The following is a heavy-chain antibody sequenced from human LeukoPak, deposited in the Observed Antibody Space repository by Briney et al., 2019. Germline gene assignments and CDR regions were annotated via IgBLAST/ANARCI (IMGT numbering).Heavy chain of an antibody. V-gene: IGHV4-38-2*02. CDR2: IFHSGTT. J-gene: IGHJ4*02. D-gene: IGHD5-12*01. Sequence: SETLSLTCTVSGFSISSGYYWGWIRQPPGKGLEWIGSIFHSGTTYYNPSLKSRVTISVDTSKNHFSLKLSSVTAADTAVYYCARSGSGYLRYYFDYWGQGTLVTVSS. CDR3: ARSGSGYLRYYFDY. CDR1: GFSISSGYY.